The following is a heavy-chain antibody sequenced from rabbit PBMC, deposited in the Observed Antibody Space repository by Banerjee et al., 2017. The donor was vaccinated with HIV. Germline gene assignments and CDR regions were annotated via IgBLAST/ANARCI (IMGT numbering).Heavy chain of an antibody. Sequence: QEQLEESGGGLVKPGASLTLTCNASGFSFNSGLPMCWVRQAPGKGLEWIGCIYTGSSGTTYYASWAKGRFTISKTSSTTVTLQMTSLTAADTATYFCARDATTNGYYFDLWGQGTLVTVS. J-gene: IGHJ4*01. CDR2: IYTGSSGTT. V-gene: IGHV1S45*01. D-gene: IGHD1-1*01. CDR3: ARDATTNGYYFDL. CDR1: GFSFNSGLP.